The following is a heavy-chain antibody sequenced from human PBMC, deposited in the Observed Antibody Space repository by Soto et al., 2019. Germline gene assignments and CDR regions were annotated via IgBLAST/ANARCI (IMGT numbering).Heavy chain of an antibody. CDR1: GFTFSSYA. J-gene: IGHJ4*02. CDR3: AKDPEYCSSTSCSEYGSWQDY. Sequence: GGSLRLSCAASGFTFSSYAMSWVRQAPGKGLEWVSAISGSGGSTYYADSVKGRFTISRDNSKNTLYLQMNSLRAEDTAVYYCAKDPEYCSSTSCSEYGSWQDYWGQGTLVTVSS. CDR2: ISGSGGST. D-gene: IGHD2-2*01. V-gene: IGHV3-23*01.